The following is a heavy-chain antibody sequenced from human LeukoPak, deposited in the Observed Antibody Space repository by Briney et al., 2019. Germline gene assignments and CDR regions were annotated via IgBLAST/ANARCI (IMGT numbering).Heavy chain of an antibody. V-gene: IGHV3-21*01. CDR3: ARGGSYGPEDYYYYGMDV. CDR1: GFTFSSYS. J-gene: IGHJ6*02. Sequence: GGSLRLSCAASGFTFSSYSMNWVRQAPGKGLEWVSSISSSSYIYYADSVKGRFTISRDNAKNSLYLQMNSLRAEDTAVYYCARGGSYGPEDYYYYGMDVWGQGTTVTVSS. D-gene: IGHD1-26*01. CDR2: ISSSSYI.